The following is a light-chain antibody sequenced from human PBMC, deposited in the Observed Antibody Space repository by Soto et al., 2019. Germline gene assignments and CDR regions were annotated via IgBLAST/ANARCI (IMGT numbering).Light chain of an antibody. CDR3: QSYDRSLSGFVV. CDR1: SSNIGAGYD. J-gene: IGLJ2*01. V-gene: IGLV1-40*01. Sequence: QSVLTQPPSVSGAPGQRVTISCTGSSSNIGAGYDVHWYQQLPGTAPKLLIYGNTKRPSGVPDRFSGSKSGTSATLAITGLQAEDEADYYCQSYDRSLSGFVVFGGGTKVTVL. CDR2: GNT.